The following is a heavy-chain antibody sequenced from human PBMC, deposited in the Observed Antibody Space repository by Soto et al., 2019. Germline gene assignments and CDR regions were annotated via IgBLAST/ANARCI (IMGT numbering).Heavy chain of an antibody. CDR3: ARCMRALMTDDVFDI. J-gene: IGHJ3*02. CDR1: GDTFNKFA. CDR2: IIPMYGAA. Sequence: QVQLVQSGAEVKKPGSSVKVSCEASGDTFNKFAISWVRQAPGQGLEWMGGIIPMYGAANSAQKFRDRVSITAYESTRTVYMYLRSLISEDTAVYFCARCMRALMTDDVFDIWGNGTVVTVSS. V-gene: IGHV1-69*01.